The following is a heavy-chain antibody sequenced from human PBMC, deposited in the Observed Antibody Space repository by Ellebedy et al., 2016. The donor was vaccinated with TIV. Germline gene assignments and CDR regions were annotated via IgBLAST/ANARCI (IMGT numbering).Heavy chain of an antibody. CDR1: GFIFSDYC. CDR3: ARDTRFIDQQHNWFDP. D-gene: IGHD6-13*01. V-gene: IGHV3-11*01. CDR2: ISSGGSTI. J-gene: IGHJ5*02. Sequence: GGSLRLSCAASGFIFSDYCMSWIRQAPGKGLEWVSYISSGGSTISYADSVKGRFTISRDNAKNSLYLQMNTLRAEDTAVYYCARDTRFIDQQHNWFDPWGQGTLVTVSS.